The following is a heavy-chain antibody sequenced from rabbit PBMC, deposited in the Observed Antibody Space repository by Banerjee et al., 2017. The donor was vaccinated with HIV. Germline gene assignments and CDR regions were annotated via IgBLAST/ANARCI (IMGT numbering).Heavy chain of an antibody. D-gene: IGHD1-1*01. J-gene: IGHJ6*01. CDR1: GVSFSGNSY. Sequence: QEQLEESGGGLVKPGGTLTLTCKASGVSFSGNSYMCWVRQAPGKGLEWIACIEAGGSGFSYFASWAKGRFTISKTSSTTVTLQMTSLTAADTATYFCARDTSSSFSSYGMDLWGQGTLVTVS. V-gene: IGHV1S45*01. CDR3: ARDTSSSFSSYGMDL. CDR2: IEAGGSGFS.